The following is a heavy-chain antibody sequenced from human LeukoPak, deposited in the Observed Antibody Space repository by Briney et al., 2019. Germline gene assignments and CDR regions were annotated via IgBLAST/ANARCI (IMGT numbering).Heavy chain of an antibody. CDR3: ARYSSGWYFHYYYYMDV. D-gene: IGHD6-19*01. Sequence: GGSLRLSCAASGFTFYDYGMSWVRQAPGKGLEWVSGINWNGGSTGYADSVKGRFTISRDNAKNSLYLQMNSLRAEDTALYYCARYSSGWYFHYYYYMDVWGKGTTVTVSS. CDR1: GFTFYDYG. V-gene: IGHV3-20*04. J-gene: IGHJ6*03. CDR2: INWNGGST.